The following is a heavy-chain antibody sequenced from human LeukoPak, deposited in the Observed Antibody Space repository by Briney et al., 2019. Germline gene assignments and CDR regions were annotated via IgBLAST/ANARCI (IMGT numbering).Heavy chain of an antibody. V-gene: IGHV3-30-3*01. CDR1: GFTFSSYA. D-gene: IGHD3-16*01. J-gene: IGHJ4*02. CDR2: ISYDGSNK. Sequence: HPGGSLRLSCAASGFTFSSYAMHWVRQAPGKGLEWVAVISYDGSNKYYADSVKGRFTISRDNSKNTLYLQMNSLRAEDTAVYYCARSRGPNTFGGVHDYWGQGTLVTVSS. CDR3: ARSRGPNTFGGVHDY.